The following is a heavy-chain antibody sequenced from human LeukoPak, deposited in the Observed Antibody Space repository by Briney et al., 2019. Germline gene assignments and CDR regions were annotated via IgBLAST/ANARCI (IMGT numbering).Heavy chain of an antibody. J-gene: IGHJ4*02. CDR2: ISSSSSTI. Sequence: GRSLRLSCAASGFTFSSYSMNWVRQAPGKGLEWVSYISSSSSTIYYADSVKGRFTISRDNAKNSLYLQMNSLRAEDTAVYYCARGPELYCSSTNCYAFDYWGQGTLVTVSS. CDR3: ARGPELYCSSTNCYAFDY. V-gene: IGHV3-48*01. CDR1: GFTFSSYS. D-gene: IGHD2-2*01.